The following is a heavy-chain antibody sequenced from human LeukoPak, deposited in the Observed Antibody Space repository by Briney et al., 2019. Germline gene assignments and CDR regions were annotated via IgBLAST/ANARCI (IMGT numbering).Heavy chain of an antibody. V-gene: IGHV3-48*03. CDR3: ARVLYSSGYHYDY. CDR2: ISSSGSTI. D-gene: IGHD3-22*01. Sequence: GGSLRLSCAASGFTFSSYAMSWVRQAPGKGLEWVSYISSSGSTIYYADSVKGRFTISRDNAKNSLYLQMNSLRAEDTAVYYCARVLYSSGYHYDYWGQGTLVTVSS. J-gene: IGHJ4*02. CDR1: GFTFSSYA.